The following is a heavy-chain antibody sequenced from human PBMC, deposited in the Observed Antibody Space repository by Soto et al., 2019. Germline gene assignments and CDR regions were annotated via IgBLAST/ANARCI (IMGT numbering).Heavy chain of an antibody. D-gene: IGHD2-8*01. J-gene: IGHJ5*02. Sequence: QVQLVESGGGVVQPGRSLRLSCAASGFTFNSYGIHWVRQAPGKALEWVAVISYDGNNIYYGDSVQGRFTISRDKSKNTIDLQMNSLRAEDTAVYYCAKDVGYCTNGVCLYNWFDPWGQGTLVTVSS. CDR2: ISYDGNNI. CDR3: AKDVGYCTNGVCLYNWFDP. V-gene: IGHV3-30*18. CDR1: GFTFNSYG.